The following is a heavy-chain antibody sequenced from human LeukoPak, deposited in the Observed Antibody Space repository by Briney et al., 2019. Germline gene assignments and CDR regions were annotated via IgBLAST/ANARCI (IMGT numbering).Heavy chain of an antibody. Sequence: SETLSLTCTVCVGSISRYYWRWLRQPAGKGLEWIGRIYSSGSTNYNPSLKSRVTMSVDTSKNQFSLKLSSVTASDTAVYYCAAEGSGYPDAFDIWGQGTMVTVSS. CDR3: AAEGSGYPDAFDI. V-gene: IGHV4-4*07. CDR1: VGSISRYY. CDR2: IYSSGST. J-gene: IGHJ3*02. D-gene: IGHD3-16*02.